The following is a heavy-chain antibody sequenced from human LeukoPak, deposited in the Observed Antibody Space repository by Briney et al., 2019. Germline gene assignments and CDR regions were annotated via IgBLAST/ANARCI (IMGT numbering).Heavy chain of an antibody. D-gene: IGHD3-10*01. CDR1: GFPFRSFS. CDR3: ATAEGSGSSFDY. CDR2: ISSSSTYI. J-gene: IGHJ4*02. Sequence: PGGSLRLSCAASGFPFRSFSMNWVRQAPGKGLEWVSSISSSSTYIYYADSVKGRFTISRDNAKNSLYLQMNSLRVEDTAVYYCATAEGSGSSFDYWGQGTLVTVSS. V-gene: IGHV3-21*01.